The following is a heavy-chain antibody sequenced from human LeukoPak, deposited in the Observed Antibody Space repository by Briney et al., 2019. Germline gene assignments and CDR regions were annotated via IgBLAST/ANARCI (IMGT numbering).Heavy chain of an antibody. J-gene: IGHJ4*02. Sequence: GGSLRLSCAASGFTFNRNNMNWVRQAPGKGLEWVSYISSTSITMYYADSVKGRFTISRDNAKNSLYLQMNRLRADDTAVYYCARETILAVAGDFWGQGTLVTVSS. CDR2: ISSTSITM. D-gene: IGHD6-19*01. CDR1: GFTFNRNN. V-gene: IGHV3-48*01. CDR3: ARETILAVAGDF.